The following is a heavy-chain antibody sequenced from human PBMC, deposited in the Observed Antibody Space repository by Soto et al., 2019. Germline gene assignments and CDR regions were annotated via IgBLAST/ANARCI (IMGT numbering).Heavy chain of an antibody. CDR3: ARASQCKSYFDCFAWLDY. D-gene: IGHD3-9*01. CDR2: IYSSGET. V-gene: IGHV4-61*02. Sequence: SETLSLTCTVSGGSVSSGSYYWTWIRQPAGKGLEWIGRIYSSGETNYNPSLTGRVIMSLDTSKNQFSLKLTSVTAADTAVYYCARASQCKSYFDCFAWLDYWGQGTLVTVSS. J-gene: IGHJ4*02. CDR1: GGSVSSGSYY.